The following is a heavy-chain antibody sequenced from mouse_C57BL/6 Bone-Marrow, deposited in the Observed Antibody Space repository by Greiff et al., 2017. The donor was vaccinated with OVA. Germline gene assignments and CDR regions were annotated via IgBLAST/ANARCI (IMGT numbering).Heavy chain of an antibody. CDR2: ITPNNGGT. Sequence: EVQLQQSGPELVKPGASVKIPCKASGYTFTDYNMDWVQQSHGKSLEWIGDITPNNGGTIYNQKFKGKATLTVDKSSITVYMELRSLTSEDTAVYSCARSGITTREIAYWGQGTLVTVSA. CDR1: GYTFTDYN. J-gene: IGHJ3*01. D-gene: IGHD2-4*01. CDR3: ARSGITTREIAY. V-gene: IGHV1-18*01.